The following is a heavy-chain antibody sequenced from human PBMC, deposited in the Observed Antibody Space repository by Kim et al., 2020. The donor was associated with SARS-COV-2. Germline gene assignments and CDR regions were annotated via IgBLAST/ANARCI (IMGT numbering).Heavy chain of an antibody. CDR3: ARDPEVVVVPDNNWFDP. CDR1: GFTFSDYY. V-gene: IGHV3-11*04. J-gene: IGHJ5*02. Sequence: GGSLRLSCAASGFTFSDYYMSWIRQAPGKGLEWVSYISSSGSTIYYADSVKGRFTISRDNAKNSLYLQMNSLRAEDTAVYYCARDPEVVVVPDNNWFDPWGQGTLVTVSS. CDR2: ISSSGSTI. D-gene: IGHD2-2*01.